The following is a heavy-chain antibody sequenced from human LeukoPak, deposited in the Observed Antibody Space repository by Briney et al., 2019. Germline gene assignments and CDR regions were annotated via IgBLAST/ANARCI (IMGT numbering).Heavy chain of an antibody. D-gene: IGHD1-26*01. CDR3: ARESSGEVGATQ. Sequence: GGSLRLSCAASGFTVSSNYMSWVRQAPGKGLEWVSVIYSGGSTYYADSVKGRFTISRDNSKNTLYLQMNSLRAEDTAVYYCARESSGEVGATQWGQGTLVTVSS. CDR1: GFTVSSNY. CDR2: IYSGGST. V-gene: IGHV3-66*01. J-gene: IGHJ4*02.